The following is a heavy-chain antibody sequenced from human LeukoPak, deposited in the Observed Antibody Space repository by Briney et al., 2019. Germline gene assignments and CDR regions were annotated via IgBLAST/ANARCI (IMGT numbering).Heavy chain of an antibody. J-gene: IGHJ4*02. D-gene: IGHD4-17*01. CDR1: GFTFSSYA. Sequence: PGGSLRLSCSASGFTFSSYAMHWVRQAPGKGLEYVSAISSNGGSTYYADSVKGRFTISRDNAKNSLYLQMNSLRAEDTAVYYCARDDYGDYVDYWGQGTLVTVSS. CDR3: ARDDYGDYVDY. V-gene: IGHV3-64*04. CDR2: ISSNGGST.